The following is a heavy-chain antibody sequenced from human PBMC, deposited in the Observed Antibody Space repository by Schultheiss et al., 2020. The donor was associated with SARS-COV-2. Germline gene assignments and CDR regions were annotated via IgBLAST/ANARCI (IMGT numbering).Heavy chain of an antibody. V-gene: IGHV4-34*01. CDR1: GGSFSGYY. CDR3: ARGVTIFGVVIMTRFDP. Sequence: SETLSLTCAVYGGSFSGYYWSWIRQPPGKGLEWIGEINHSGSTNYNPSLKSRVTISVDTSKNQFSLKLSSVTAADTAVYYCARGVTIFGVVIMTRFDPWGQGTLVTVSS. CDR2: INHSGST. J-gene: IGHJ5*02. D-gene: IGHD3-3*01.